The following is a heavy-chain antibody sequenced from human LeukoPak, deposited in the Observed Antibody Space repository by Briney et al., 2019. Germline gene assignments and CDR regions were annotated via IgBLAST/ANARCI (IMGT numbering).Heavy chain of an antibody. Sequence: SETLSLTCAVYGGSFSGYYWSWIRQPRGKGLEWIGEINHSGSTNYNPSLKSRVTISVDTSKNQFSLKLSSVTAADTAVYYCARGFYRLNGWLGNTIAAAGNVPFDYWGQGTLVTVSS. CDR3: ARGFYRLNGWLGNTIAAAGNVPFDY. CDR1: GGSFSGYY. V-gene: IGHV4-34*01. CDR2: INHSGST. J-gene: IGHJ4*02. D-gene: IGHD6-13*01.